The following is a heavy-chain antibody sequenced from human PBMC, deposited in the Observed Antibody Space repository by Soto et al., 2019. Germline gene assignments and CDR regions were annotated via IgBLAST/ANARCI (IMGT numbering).Heavy chain of an antibody. D-gene: IGHD6-13*01. CDR2: IWYDGSNK. V-gene: IGHV3-33*01. CDR1: GVTFSSYG. Sequence: QVQLVESGGGVVQPGRSLRLSCAASGVTFSSYGMHWVRQAPGKGLEWVAVIWYDGSNKYYADSVKGRFTISRDNSKNSLYLQINSLRAEDTAVCYCAIDQSAAAPHEYFQHWGQGTLVTVSS. CDR3: AIDQSAAAPHEYFQH. J-gene: IGHJ1*01.